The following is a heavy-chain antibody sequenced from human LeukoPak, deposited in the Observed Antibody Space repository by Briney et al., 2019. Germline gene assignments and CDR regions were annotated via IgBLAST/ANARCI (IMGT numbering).Heavy chain of an antibody. CDR1: GYTFNGHH. Sequence: ASVKVSCKASGYTFNGHHIHWVRRAPGQGLEWMGWINPNSGGTNYAQNFQGRVTMTRDTSTRTVYMELSSLRSDDTAVYYCARENDYGNNWFDPWGQGTLVTVSS. CDR3: ARENDYGNNWFDP. D-gene: IGHD4-17*01. CDR2: INPNSGGT. V-gene: IGHV1-2*02. J-gene: IGHJ5*02.